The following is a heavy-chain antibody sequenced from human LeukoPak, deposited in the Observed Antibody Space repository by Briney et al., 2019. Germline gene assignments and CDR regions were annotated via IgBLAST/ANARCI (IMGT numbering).Heavy chain of an antibody. D-gene: IGHD1-26*01. CDR3: ARGPVGGATYYDGDAFDI. CDR2: IYYSGST. J-gene: IGHJ3*02. Sequence: PSETLSLTCTVSGGSMSSYYWSWIRQSPGKGPEWIGYIYYSGSTNYNPSLKSRVTISVDTSKNQFSLKLSSVTAVDTAVYYCARGPVGGATYYDGDAFDIWGQGTMVTVSS. CDR1: GGSMSSYY. V-gene: IGHV4-59*01.